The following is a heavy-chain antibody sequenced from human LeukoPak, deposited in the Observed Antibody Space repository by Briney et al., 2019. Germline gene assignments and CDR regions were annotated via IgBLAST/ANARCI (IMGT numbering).Heavy chain of an antibody. CDR1: GYTFTSYD. J-gene: IGHJ3*02. Sequence: ASVKVSCKASGYTFTSYDINWVRQATGQGLEWMGWMNPNSVKTGYAQKFQARVSMTRNTSISTAYMELSSLRSEDTAVYYCTRGLVVLSATSWAFDIWGHGTMDTVSS. V-gene: IGHV1-8*01. CDR2: MNPNSVKT. D-gene: IGHD2-15*01. CDR3: TRGLVVLSATSWAFDI.